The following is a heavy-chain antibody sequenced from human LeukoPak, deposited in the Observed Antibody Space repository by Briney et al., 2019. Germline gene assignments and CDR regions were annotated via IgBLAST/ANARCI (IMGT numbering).Heavy chain of an antibody. CDR2: INAGNGNT. Sequence: ASVTVSCKASGYTFTSYAMHWVRQAPGQRLEWMGWINAGNGNTKYSQKFQGRVTITRDTSASTAYMELSSLRSEDTAVYYCARDRYDILTGLWTGFDYWGQGTLVTVSS. V-gene: IGHV1-3*01. J-gene: IGHJ4*02. D-gene: IGHD3-9*01. CDR3: ARDRYDILTGLWTGFDY. CDR1: GYTFTSYA.